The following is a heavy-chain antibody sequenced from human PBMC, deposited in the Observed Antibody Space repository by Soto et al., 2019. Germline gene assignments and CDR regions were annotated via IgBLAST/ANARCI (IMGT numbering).Heavy chain of an antibody. J-gene: IGHJ6*03. CDR1: GFTFSSYS. V-gene: IGHV3-21*01. CDR3: ARYSSYSNYYYYYYMDV. CDR2: ISSSSSYI. Sequence: GGSLRLSCAASGFTFSSYSMNWVRQAPGKGLEWVSSISSSSSYIYYADSVKGRFTISRDNAKNSLYLKMNSLRAEDPAVDYGARYSSYSNYYYYYYMDVWGKGTTVTVSS. D-gene: IGHD4-4*01.